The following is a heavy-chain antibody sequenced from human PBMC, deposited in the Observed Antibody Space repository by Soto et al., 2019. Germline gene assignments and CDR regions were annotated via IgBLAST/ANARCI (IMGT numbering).Heavy chain of an antibody. J-gene: IGHJ4*02. Sequence: QVQLVQSGAEVKKPGSSVKVSCKASGGTFSSYAISWVRQAPGQGLEWMGGIIPIFGTANYAQKFQGTVTITADESTSTAYMELSSLRSEDTAVYYCARSAIPIFGVVKVFVPYFDYWGQGTLVTVSS. V-gene: IGHV1-69*01. CDR1: GGTFSSYA. CDR2: IIPIFGTA. CDR3: ARSAIPIFGVVKVFVPYFDY. D-gene: IGHD3-3*02.